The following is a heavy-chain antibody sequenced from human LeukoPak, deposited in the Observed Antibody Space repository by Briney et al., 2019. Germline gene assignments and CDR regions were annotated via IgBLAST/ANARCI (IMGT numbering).Heavy chain of an antibody. V-gene: IGHV4-59*05. D-gene: IGHD3-10*01. CDR1: GGSLSSSY. Sequence: PSETLSLTCTVSGGSLSSSYWTWIRQPPGRGLEWIGSIFYSGSTYYNPSLKSRVTISVDTSKNQFSLKLSSVTAADTAVYYCATAHMVRGIINSFDYWGQGTLVTVSS. J-gene: IGHJ4*02. CDR3: ATAHMVRGIINSFDY. CDR2: IFYSGST.